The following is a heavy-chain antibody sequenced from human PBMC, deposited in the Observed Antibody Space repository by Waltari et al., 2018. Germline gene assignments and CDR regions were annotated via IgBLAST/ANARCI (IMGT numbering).Heavy chain of an antibody. J-gene: IGHJ6*02. Sequence: QVQLQESGPGLVKPSETLSLTCAVSGYSISSGYYWGWIRQPPGKGLEWIGEINHSGSTNYNTSRKSRVNISVDTSKNQFSLKLSSVAAADTAVYYCARLATGTAKDYYGMDVWGQGTTVTVSS. V-gene: IGHV4-38-2*01. CDR1: GYSISSGYY. CDR2: INHSGST. CDR3: ARLATGTAKDYYGMDV. D-gene: IGHD1-1*01.